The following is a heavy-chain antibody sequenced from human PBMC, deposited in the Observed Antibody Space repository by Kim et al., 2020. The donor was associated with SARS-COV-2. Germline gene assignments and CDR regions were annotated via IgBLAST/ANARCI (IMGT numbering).Heavy chain of an antibody. CDR3: ARERVAAAGRVFDC. V-gene: IGHV6-1*01. J-gene: IGHJ4*02. CDR2: TYYRSKWSN. D-gene: IGHD6-13*01. Sequence: SQTLSLTCAISGDSVSSNSAVWNWIRQSPSRGLEWLGRTYYRSKWSNDYAVSVTSLITINPDTSKNHFSLQLNSVTPEDTAVYYCARERVAAAGRVFDCWGQGXXVTVSS. CDR1: GDSVSSNSAV.